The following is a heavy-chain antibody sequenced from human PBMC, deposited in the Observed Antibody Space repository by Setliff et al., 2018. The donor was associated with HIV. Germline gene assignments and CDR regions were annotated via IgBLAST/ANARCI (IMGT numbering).Heavy chain of an antibody. CDR2: INTSGGSP. CDR3: ARFPVLGGMDV. V-gene: IGHV1-46*01. D-gene: IGHD1-20*01. CDR1: GYRFTTYN. Sequence: ASVKVSCKASGYRFTTYNIHWVRQGPGQGLEWMGMINTSGGSPNYAQKFQGRVTMTRNTSISTAYMELSSLRSEDTAVYYCARFPVLGGMDVWGQGTTVTVSS. J-gene: IGHJ6*02.